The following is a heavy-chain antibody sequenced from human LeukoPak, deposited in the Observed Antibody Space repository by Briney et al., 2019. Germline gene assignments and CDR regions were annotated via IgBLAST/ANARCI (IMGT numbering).Heavy chain of an antibody. CDR2: IYYSGST. D-gene: IGHD6-6*01. J-gene: IGHJ4*02. Sequence: SETLSLTCTVSGGSISSYYWSWIRQPPGKGLEWIGYIYYSGSTYYNPSLKSRVTISVDTSKNQFSLKLSSVTAADTAVYYCARETRLEYSSSSLDYWGQGTLVTVSS. V-gene: IGHV4-59*12. CDR1: GGSISSYY. CDR3: ARETRLEYSSSSLDY.